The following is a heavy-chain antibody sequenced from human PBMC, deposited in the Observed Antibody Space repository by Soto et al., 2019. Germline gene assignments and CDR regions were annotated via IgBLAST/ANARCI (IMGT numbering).Heavy chain of an antibody. Sequence: SETLSLTFAVSSASITHNNYWSWVRQPPGKGLEWIGEIHHSGITKYNPSLKSRVIISIDKSNNQFSLNLSPVTAADTAVYYCARDYSRSVDSSGFLDYCGQGTLVTGSS. CDR2: IHHSGIT. V-gene: IGHV4-4*02. J-gene: IGHJ4*02. D-gene: IGHD6-19*01. CDR1: SASITHNNY. CDR3: ARDYSRSVDSSGFLDY.